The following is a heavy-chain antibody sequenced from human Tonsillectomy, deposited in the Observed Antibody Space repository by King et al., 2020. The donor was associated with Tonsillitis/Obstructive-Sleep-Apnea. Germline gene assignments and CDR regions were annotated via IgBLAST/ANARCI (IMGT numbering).Heavy chain of an antibody. CDR2: IDPSDSYT. CDR3: ASHGISVAGKDYFDY. CDR1: GYSFISYW. Sequence: LVQSGAEVKKPGESLRISCKGSGYSFISYWITWVRQMPGNGLEWMGRIDPSDSYTNYSPSFQGHVTISSDKSINTAYLQWSSLKASDTAIYYCASHGISVAGKDYFDYWGQGTVVTVSS. D-gene: IGHD6-19*01. V-gene: IGHV5-10-1*01. J-gene: IGHJ4*02.